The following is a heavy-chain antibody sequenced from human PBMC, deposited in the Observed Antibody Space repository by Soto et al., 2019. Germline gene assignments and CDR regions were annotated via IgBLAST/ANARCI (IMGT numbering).Heavy chain of an antibody. J-gene: IGHJ3*02. Sequence: PGGSLRLSCAASGFTFGDSSMNWVGQAPGKGLEWVSVISSISNNIYYADSVKGRFTISRDNSKNSVYLQMNSLGAEDTAVYYCTRDPLIAVAAYDAFDIWGHGTSVTGSS. V-gene: IGHV3-48*01. CDR2: ISSISNNI. CDR1: GFTFGDSS. CDR3: TRDPLIAVAAYDAFDI. D-gene: IGHD6-19*01.